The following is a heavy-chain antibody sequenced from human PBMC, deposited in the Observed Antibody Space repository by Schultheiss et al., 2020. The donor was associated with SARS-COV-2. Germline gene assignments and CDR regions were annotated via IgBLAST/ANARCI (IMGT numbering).Heavy chain of an antibody. CDR3: ARDMADYYYGMDV. J-gene: IGHJ6*02. CDR2: IYHSGST. V-gene: IGHV4-38-2*02. D-gene: IGHD5-24*01. Sequence: GSLRLSCAASGFTFDDYGMSWVRQAPGKGLEWIGSIYHSGSTYYNPSLKSRVTISVDTSKNQFSLKLSSVTAADTAVYYCARDMADYYYGMDVWGQGTTVTVSS. CDR1: GFTFDDYG.